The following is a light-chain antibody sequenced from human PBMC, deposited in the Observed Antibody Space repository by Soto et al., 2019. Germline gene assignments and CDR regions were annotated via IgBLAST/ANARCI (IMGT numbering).Light chain of an antibody. CDR2: DVS. Sequence: VLTQSPAPLSLSPGERATLSCRASPSVSSYLAWYQQKPVQAPRLLMYDVSNRATGIPASFSGRGSGTDFTLTITSIETEDFAVYYGQQRSSWPWTFGQGTKLEIK. CDR3: QQRSSWPWT. J-gene: IGKJ1*01. CDR1: PSVSSY. V-gene: IGKV3-11*01.